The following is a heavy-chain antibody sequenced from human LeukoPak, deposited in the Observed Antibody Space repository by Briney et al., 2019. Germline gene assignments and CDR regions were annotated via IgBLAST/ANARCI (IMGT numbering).Heavy chain of an antibody. CDR3: ATGGAFDV. V-gene: IGHV5-51*01. Sequence: GESLRISCKGFGYSFTSYWIGWVRQMPGKGLEGMGNFYPVDSDTRYSPSIHSHVTISADKSIRTAYLQWSSLKASDTAMYYCATGGAFDVWGQGTIVTVSS. CDR2: FYPVDSDT. D-gene: IGHD3-16*01. CDR1: GYSFTSYW. J-gene: IGHJ3*01.